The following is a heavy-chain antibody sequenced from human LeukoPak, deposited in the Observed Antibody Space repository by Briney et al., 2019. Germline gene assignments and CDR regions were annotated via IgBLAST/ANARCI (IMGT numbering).Heavy chain of an antibody. D-gene: IGHD3-10*01. CDR3: ARGARSMVRGVMGSPNDY. V-gene: IGHV3-7*01. CDR2: IKQDGSEK. J-gene: IGHJ4*02. Sequence: PGGSLRLSCAASGFTFSSYWMSWVRQAPGKGLEWVANIKQDGSEKYYVDSVKGRFTISRDNAKNSLYLQMNSLRAEDTAVYYCARGARSMVRGVMGSPNDYWGQGTLVTVSS. CDR1: GFTFSSYW.